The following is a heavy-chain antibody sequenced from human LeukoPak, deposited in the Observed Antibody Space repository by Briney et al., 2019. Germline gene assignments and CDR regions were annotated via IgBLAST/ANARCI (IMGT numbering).Heavy chain of an antibody. D-gene: IGHD2-15*01. CDR3: ARDFLSDENQLRLAAPCDY. CDR2: ISSSSSYI. Sequence: PGGSLRLSCAASGFTFNTYRMNWVRQAPGKGLEWVSSISSSSSYIYYTDSVKGRFTISRDNAKNSLDLQMKDLRVEDSAMYYCARDFLSDENQLRLAAPCDYWGQGTLVTVS. V-gene: IGHV3-21*01. CDR1: GFTFNTYR. J-gene: IGHJ4*02.